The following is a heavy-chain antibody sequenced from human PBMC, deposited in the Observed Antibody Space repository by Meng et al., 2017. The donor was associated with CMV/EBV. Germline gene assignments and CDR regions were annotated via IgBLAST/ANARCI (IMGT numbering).Heavy chain of an antibody. J-gene: IGHJ6*02. CDR2: IYSGGST. V-gene: IGHV3-53*01. D-gene: IGHD3-10*01. CDR1: GFTFSSYA. Sequence: GESLKISCAASGFTFSSYAMSWVRQAPGKGLEWVSVIYSGGSTYYADSVKGRFTISRDNSKNTLYLQMNSLRAEDTAVYYCARDQYYGSGGNYYYGMDVWGQGTTVTVSS. CDR3: ARDQYYGSGGNYYYGMDV.